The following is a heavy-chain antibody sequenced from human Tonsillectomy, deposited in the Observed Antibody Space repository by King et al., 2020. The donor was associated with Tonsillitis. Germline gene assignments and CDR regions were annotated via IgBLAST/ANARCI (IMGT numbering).Heavy chain of an antibody. D-gene: IGHD1-1*01. V-gene: IGHV5-51*01. Sequence: EGQLVQSGAEVKKPGESLKISCKGSGYNFNKSWIAWVRQMPGKGLEFMGIIYPGDSDTRYSPSFLGQVTMSVDKSISTAYLQWSGLKASDTAMYYCARRLAYTYLDYWGQGTLVTVSS. CDR1: GYNFNKSW. J-gene: IGHJ4*02. CDR2: IYPGDSDT. CDR3: ARRLAYTYLDY.